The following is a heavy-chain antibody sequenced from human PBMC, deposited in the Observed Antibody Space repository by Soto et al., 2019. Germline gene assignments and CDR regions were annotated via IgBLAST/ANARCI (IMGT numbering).Heavy chain of an antibody. Sequence: SETLLTCAVSGVSISSGNWWTWVRQSPQRGLEYIGEIFHDGTANYYPSFERRVAISVDTSKNQFSLKLTSVTAADTAIYFCARLVYDTRLNYMYFDFWGQGTLVTVSS. CDR2: IFHDGTA. V-gene: IGHV4-4*02. J-gene: IGHJ4*02. D-gene: IGHD3-10*01. CDR3: ARLVYDTRLNYMYFDF. CDR1: GVSISSGNW.